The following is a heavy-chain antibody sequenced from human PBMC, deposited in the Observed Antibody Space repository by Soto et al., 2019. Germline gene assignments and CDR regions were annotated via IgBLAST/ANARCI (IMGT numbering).Heavy chain of an antibody. D-gene: IGHD3-22*01. J-gene: IGHJ4*02. CDR3: ARAFTRRNYYDSSGYSIDY. CDR1: GFTFSSYS. Sequence: LRLSCAASGFTFSSYSMNWVRQAPGKGLEWVSYISSSSSTIYYADSVKGRFTISRDNAKNSLYLQMNSLRDEDTAVYYCARAFTRRNYYDSSGYSIDYWGQGTLVTVSS. CDR2: ISSSSSTI. V-gene: IGHV3-48*02.